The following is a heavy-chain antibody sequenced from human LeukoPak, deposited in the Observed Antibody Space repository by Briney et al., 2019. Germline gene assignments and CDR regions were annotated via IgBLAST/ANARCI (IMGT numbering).Heavy chain of an antibody. D-gene: IGHD3-10*01. V-gene: IGHV3-7*03. CDR3: ARDVPSGGV. Sequence: GGSLRLSCAASGFAFRTYAMSWVRQAPGKGLEWVANIKQDGSEKNYVDSVKGRFTISRDNAKNTLYMQMNSLRAEDTAVYYCARDVPSGGVWGQGTPVTVSS. J-gene: IGHJ6*02. CDR1: GFAFRTYA. CDR2: IKQDGSEK.